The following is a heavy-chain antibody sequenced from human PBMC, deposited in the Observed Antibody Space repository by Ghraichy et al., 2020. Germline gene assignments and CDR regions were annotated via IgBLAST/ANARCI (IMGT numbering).Heavy chain of an antibody. Sequence: GGSLRLSCAASGFTFSSYWMSWVRQAPGKGLEWVANINQDGSEKHYVDSVKGRFTISRDNATNSLYLQMNSLRAEDTAVYYCARAPEWELPNCYFDYWGQGTLVTVSS. V-gene: IGHV3-7*03. J-gene: IGHJ4*02. CDR1: GFTFSSYW. CDR3: ARAPEWELPNCYFDY. D-gene: IGHD1-26*01. CDR2: INQDGSEK.